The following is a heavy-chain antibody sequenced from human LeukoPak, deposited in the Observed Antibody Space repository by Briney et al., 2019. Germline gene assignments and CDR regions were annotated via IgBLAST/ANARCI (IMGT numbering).Heavy chain of an antibody. CDR2: IYHTGRT. V-gene: IGHV4-38-2*01. CDR3: ARVYSGSSWYYFDY. CDR1: HYSISSPYL. D-gene: IGHD6-13*01. Sequence: SETLSLTCALSHYSISSPYLWGWIRQPPGKGLEGIGSIYHTGRTNYNPSINSRVTMSLDTSKNQFSLNLTAVTAADTAVYHCARVYSGSSWYYFDYWGQGILVTVSS. J-gene: IGHJ4*02.